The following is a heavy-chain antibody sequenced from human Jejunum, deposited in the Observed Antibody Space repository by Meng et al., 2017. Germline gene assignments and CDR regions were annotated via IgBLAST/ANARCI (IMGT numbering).Heavy chain of an antibody. CDR3: VRVGSGYDY. D-gene: IGHD6-19*01. Sequence: GEALKISCAASGFIFSDYSMHWVRQAPGKGLEYVSAIYGNGDSTYYADSVKGRFTISRDNSKNTLYLQMGGLRAEDLAVYYCVRVGSGYDYWGQGTLVTVSS. V-gene: IGHV3-64*02. J-gene: IGHJ4*02. CDR1: GFIFSDYS. CDR2: IYGNGDST.